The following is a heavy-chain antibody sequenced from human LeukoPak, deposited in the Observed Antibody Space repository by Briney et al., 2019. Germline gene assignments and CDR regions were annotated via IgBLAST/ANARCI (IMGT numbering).Heavy chain of an antibody. J-gene: IGHJ6*03. CDR2: TYTSGST. CDR3: ARAPDYFYYYYMDV. CDR1: GGSISSGSYY. V-gene: IGHV4-61*02. Sequence: SQTLSLTCTVSGGSISSGSYYWSWVRQPAGKGLEWIGRTYTSGSTNYNPSLKSRVTISLDTSKNQFSLKLSSVTAADTAVYYCARAPDYFYYYYMDVWGKGTTVTISS.